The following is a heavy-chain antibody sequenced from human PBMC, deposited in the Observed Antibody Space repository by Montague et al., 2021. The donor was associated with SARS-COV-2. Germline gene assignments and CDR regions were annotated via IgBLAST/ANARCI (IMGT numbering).Heavy chain of an antibody. D-gene: IGHD2-2*01. J-gene: IGHJ4*02. CDR1: GGSISSPDYY. CDR2: ISYAGST. Sequence: SETLSLTCTVSGGSISSPDYYWGWIRQSPGKGLEGIGSISYAGSTYYNPSLRSRVSFSMDTSKNHFSLSPNSVTAADTADYFGASQLPSSCSTNKCYPYYFDVWGQGALVTVSS. CDR3: ASQLPSSCSTNKCYPYYFDV. V-gene: IGHV4-39*02.